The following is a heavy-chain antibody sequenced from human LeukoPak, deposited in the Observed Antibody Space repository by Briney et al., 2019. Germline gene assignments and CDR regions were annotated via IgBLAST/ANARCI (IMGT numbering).Heavy chain of an antibody. CDR2: TKQDGSEK. CDR1: GFTFSIYT. Sequence: GGSLRLSCVASGFTFSIYTMSWVRQAPGKGLEWVAQTKQDGSEKYYVDSVKGRFTTSRDKNSLFLQMNSVRAEDTAVYYCVGWGISGITNHWGQGTLVTVSS. CDR3: VGWGISGITNH. V-gene: IGHV3-7*01. J-gene: IGHJ4*02. D-gene: IGHD1-7*01.